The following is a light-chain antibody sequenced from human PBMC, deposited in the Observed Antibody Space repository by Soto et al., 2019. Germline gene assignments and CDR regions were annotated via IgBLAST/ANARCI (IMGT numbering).Light chain of an antibody. CDR3: QHYNSYSEA. Sequence: DIQLTQSPSFLSASVGDRVTITCRASQDISSYLAWYQQKPGKAPKLLTYKASTLKSGVPSRFSGSGSGTEFTLTISSLQPDDFATYYCQHYNSYSEAFGQGTKVDIK. J-gene: IGKJ1*01. CDR2: KAS. CDR1: QDISSY. V-gene: IGKV1-5*03.